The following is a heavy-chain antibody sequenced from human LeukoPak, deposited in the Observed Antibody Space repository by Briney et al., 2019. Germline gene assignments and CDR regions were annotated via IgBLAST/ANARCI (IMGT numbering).Heavy chain of an antibody. CDR1: GYTFTSYY. CDR3: ARENTAMGYYYYGMDV. CDR2: INPSGGST. D-gene: IGHD5-18*01. Sequence: GASVKVSCKASGYTFTSYYMHWVRQAPGQGLEWMGIINPSGGSTSYAQKFQGRVTMTRDTSTSTVYMELSSLRSEDTAVYYCARENTAMGYYYYGMDVWGQGTTVTVSS. V-gene: IGHV1-46*01. J-gene: IGHJ6*02.